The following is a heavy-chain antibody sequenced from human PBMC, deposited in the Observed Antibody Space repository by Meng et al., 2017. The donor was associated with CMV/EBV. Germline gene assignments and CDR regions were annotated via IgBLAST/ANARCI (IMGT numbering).Heavy chain of an antibody. Sequence: SVKVSCKASGGTFSSYAISWVRQAPGQGLEWMGGIIPIFGTANYAQKFQGRVTITTDESTSTAYMELSSLRSEDTAVYYCAREDRSLPIVVVPAAISGYYYGMDVWGQGTTVTVS. CDR2: IIPIFGTA. CDR3: AREDRSLPIVVVPAAISGYYYGMDV. D-gene: IGHD2-2*02. CDR1: GGTFSSYA. V-gene: IGHV1-69*05. J-gene: IGHJ6*02.